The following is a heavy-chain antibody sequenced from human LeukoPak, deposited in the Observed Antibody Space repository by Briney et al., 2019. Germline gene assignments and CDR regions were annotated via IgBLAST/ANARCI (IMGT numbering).Heavy chain of an antibody. D-gene: IGHD1-1*01. CDR1: GYTFTSYG. CDR2: ISAYNGNT. Sequence: ASVKVSCKASGYTFTSYGISWVRQAPGQGLEWMGWISAYNGNTNYAQKLQGRVTMTTDTSTSTAYMELRSLRSDDAAVYYCARDNSWTTGTEFDYWGQGTLVTVSS. V-gene: IGHV1-18*01. CDR3: ARDNSWTTGTEFDY. J-gene: IGHJ4*02.